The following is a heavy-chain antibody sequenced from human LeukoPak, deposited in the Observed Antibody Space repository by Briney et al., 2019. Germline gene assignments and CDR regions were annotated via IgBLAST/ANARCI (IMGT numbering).Heavy chain of an antibody. V-gene: IGHV4-59*01. CDR2: IYYSGTTNSGST. CDR3: ARGRTYATRFDC. J-gene: IGHJ4*02. CDR1: GGSIRSDY. Sequence: SETLSLTCTVSGGSIRSDYWSWIRQPPGKGLEWIGYIYYSGTTNSGSTNYNPSLKSRVTISVDTSKSQFSLRVNSVTAADTAVYYCARGRTYATRFDCWGRGTLVTVSS. D-gene: IGHD2-2*01.